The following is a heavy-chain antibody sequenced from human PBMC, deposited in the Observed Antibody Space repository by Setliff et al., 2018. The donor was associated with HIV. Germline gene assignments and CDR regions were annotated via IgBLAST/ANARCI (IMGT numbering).Heavy chain of an antibody. J-gene: IGHJ3*02. CDR1: GGTFNSYA. D-gene: IGHD1-26*01. CDR2: IIPILGIA. V-gene: IGHV1-69*10. Sequence: GASVKVSCKASGGTFNSYAISWVRQAPGQGLEWMGGIIPILGIANYAQKFQGRVTITADESTSTAYMELSSLRSEDTAVYYCARDRGGRGSYFLFDIWGQGTMVTVSS. CDR3: ARDRGGRGSYFLFDI.